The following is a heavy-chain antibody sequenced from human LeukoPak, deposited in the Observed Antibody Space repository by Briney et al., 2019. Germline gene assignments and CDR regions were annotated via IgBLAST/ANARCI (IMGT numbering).Heavy chain of an antibody. D-gene: IGHD3-22*01. CDR2: IIPILGIA. CDR1: GGTFSSYA. J-gene: IGHJ4*02. CDR3: ASPSTLYDSSGYSDY. Sequence: SVKVSCKASGGTFSSYAISWVRQAPGQGLEWMGRIIPILGIANYAQKFQGRVTITADKSTSTTYMELSSLRSEDTAVYYCASPSTLYDSSGYSDYWGQGTLVTVSS. V-gene: IGHV1-69*04.